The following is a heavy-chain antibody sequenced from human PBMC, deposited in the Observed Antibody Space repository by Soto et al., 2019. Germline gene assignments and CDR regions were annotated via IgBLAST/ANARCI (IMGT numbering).Heavy chain of an antibody. Sequence: SLRLPCAASGFTFSSYAMHWVRQAPGKGLEWVAVISYDGSNKYYADSVKGRFTISRDNSKNTLYLQMNSLRAEDTAVYYCGKGRSYYYYYGVDVWGQGTTVTVSS. J-gene: IGHJ6*02. CDR3: GKGRSYYYYYGVDV. D-gene: IGHD1-26*01. CDR1: GFTFSSYA. V-gene: IGHV3-30-3*02. CDR2: ISYDGSNK.